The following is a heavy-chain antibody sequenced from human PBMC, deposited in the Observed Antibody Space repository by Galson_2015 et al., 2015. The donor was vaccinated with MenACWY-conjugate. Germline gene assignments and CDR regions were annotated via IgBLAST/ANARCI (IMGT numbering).Heavy chain of an antibody. CDR1: GFTFSTYS. J-gene: IGHJ3*02. Sequence: LRLSCAASGFTFSTYSMNWVRQAPGKGLEWVSYISSSSSTIYYADSVKGRFTISRDDSRHSLLLHMNSLSVDDTAVYYCARERAAFDAFDIWGQGTMVTVSS. D-gene: IGHD3-3*02. V-gene: IGHV3-48*01. CDR3: ARERAAFDAFDI. CDR2: ISSSSSTI.